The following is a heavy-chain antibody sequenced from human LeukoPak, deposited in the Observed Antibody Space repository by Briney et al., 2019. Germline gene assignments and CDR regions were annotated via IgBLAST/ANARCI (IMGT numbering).Heavy chain of an antibody. V-gene: IGHV4-34*01. Sequence: SETLSLTCAVYGGSFSGYYWSWIRQPPGKGLEWIGEINHSGSTNYNPSLKSRVTISVDTSKNQFSLKLSSVTAADTAVYYCARVTSEYSYDAFAIWGQGTMVTVSS. CDR3: ARVTSEYSYDAFAI. CDR2: INHSGST. D-gene: IGHD5-18*01. CDR1: GGSFSGYY. J-gene: IGHJ3*02.